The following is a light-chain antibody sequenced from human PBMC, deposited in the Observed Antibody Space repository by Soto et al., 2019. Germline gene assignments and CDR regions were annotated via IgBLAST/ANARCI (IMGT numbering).Light chain of an antibody. CDR3: QHHTT. Sequence: DIQMTQSPSTLSASVGDRVTITCRASQTISSWLAWYQQKPGKAPKLRIYKSSILESGFPSRLSGSGSGTEFTLTISSLQPDDFATYSCQHHTTFGQGTKVETK. CDR1: QTISSW. CDR2: KSS. J-gene: IGKJ1*01. V-gene: IGKV1-5*03.